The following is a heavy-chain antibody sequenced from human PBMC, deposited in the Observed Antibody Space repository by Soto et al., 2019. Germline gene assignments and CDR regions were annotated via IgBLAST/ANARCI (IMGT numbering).Heavy chain of an antibody. CDR3: TRDTGDSSGWHNLNWFDP. J-gene: IGHJ5*02. Sequence: GGSLRLSCTASGFTFGDYAMSWFRQAPGKGLEWVGFIRSKAYGGTTEYAASVKGRFTISRDDSKSIAYLQMNSLKTEDTAVYYCTRDTGDSSGWHNLNWFDPWGQGTLVTVSS. V-gene: IGHV3-49*03. CDR2: IRSKAYGGTT. D-gene: IGHD6-19*01. CDR1: GFTFGDYA.